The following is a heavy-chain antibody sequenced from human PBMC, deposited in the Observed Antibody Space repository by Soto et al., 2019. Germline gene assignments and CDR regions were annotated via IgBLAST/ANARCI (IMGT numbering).Heavy chain of an antibody. J-gene: IGHJ6*02. CDR2: ISSYNGNT. CDR1: GYTFTSYG. CDR3: ASITMVRGPGYYYYYGMDV. V-gene: IGHV1-18*01. Sequence: QVQLVQSGAEVKKPGASVKVSCKASGYTFTSYGISWVRQAPGQGLEWMGWISSYNGNTNYAQKLQGRVTMTTDTSTSTAYMELRSLRSDDTAVYYCASITMVRGPGYYYYYGMDVWGQGPTVTVSS. D-gene: IGHD3-10*01.